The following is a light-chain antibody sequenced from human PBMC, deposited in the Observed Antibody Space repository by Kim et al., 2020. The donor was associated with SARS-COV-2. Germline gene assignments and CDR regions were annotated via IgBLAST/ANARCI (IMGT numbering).Light chain of an antibody. J-gene: IGKJ1*01. CDR3: QQSYKVPT. Sequence: DIQMTQSPSSLSASVGDRVTITCRASQYINIYISWYQQKPREAPKLLIYAASNLQSGVPSRFSGSGSGTDFTLTISNLQPEDFATYYCQQSYKVPTFGQGTKVDIK. CDR1: QYINIY. V-gene: IGKV1-39*01. CDR2: AAS.